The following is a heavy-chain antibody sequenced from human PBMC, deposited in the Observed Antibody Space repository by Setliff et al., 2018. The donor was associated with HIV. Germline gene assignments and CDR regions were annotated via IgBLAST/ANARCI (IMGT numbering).Heavy chain of an antibody. CDR3: ARVPRITTLRNAFDI. J-gene: IGHJ3*02. CDR2: IYYIGNT. D-gene: IGHD3-3*01. V-gene: IGHV4-31*03. CDR1: GGSISGGGYY. Sequence: TLSLTCTVSGGSISGGGYYWSWIRQHPGKGLDWIGNIYYIGNTDYNPSLKSRVTISIATSKNQFSLKMSSVTAADTAIYYCARVPRITTLRNAFDIWGQGTMVTVSS.